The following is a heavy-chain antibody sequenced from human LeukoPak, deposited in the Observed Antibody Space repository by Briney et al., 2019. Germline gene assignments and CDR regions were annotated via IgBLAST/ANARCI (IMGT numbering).Heavy chain of an antibody. Sequence: ASVKVSCKASGYTFTSYDINWVRQATGQGLEWMGWMNPNSGNTGYAQKFQGRVTMTRNTSISTAYMELSSLRSEDTALYYCARNSKGGCSSTSCYRWFDPWGQGTLVTVSS. CDR1: GYTFTSYD. CDR2: MNPNSGNT. V-gene: IGHV1-8*01. J-gene: IGHJ5*02. CDR3: ARNSKGGCSSTSCYRWFDP. D-gene: IGHD2-2*01.